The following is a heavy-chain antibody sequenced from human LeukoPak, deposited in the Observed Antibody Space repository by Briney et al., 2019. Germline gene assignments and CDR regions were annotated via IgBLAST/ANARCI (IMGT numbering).Heavy chain of an antibody. CDR2: ISGRGSST. J-gene: IGHJ4*02. D-gene: IGHD1-14*01. CDR1: GFTVSSYA. CDR3: AKVPLEPNGGD. V-gene: IGHV3-23*01. Sequence: PGGSLRLSCAASGFTVSSYAMSWVRQAPGKGLEWVSGISGRGSSTLYADSVKGRCTISKDNYNNTQYQQMSSLRAEDTAVYYSAKVPLEPNGGDWGQGTLVTVSS.